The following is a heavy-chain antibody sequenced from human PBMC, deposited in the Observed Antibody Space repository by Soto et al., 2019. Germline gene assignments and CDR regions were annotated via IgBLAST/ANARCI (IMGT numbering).Heavy chain of an antibody. CDR2: IFDGGSA. D-gene: IGHD4-17*01. CDR3: VSLEWTPTMTGDYYYHAAHA. Sequence: PSETLSLTCTVSGGTITSYYWSWIRQAPGKGLEWLGYIFDGGSANYNPSLKSRVSFSLDKSQSQLCLRLTSVTGAETAIYYYVSLEWTPTMTGDYYYHAAHAWGQGTAVPVSS. V-gene: IGHV4-59*12. CDR1: GGTITSYY. J-gene: IGHJ6*02.